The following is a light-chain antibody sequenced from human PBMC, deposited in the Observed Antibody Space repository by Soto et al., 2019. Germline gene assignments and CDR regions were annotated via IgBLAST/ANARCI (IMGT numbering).Light chain of an antibody. CDR3: SSYAGRNGYV. CDR1: SSDVGGYNY. CDR2: EVS. J-gene: IGLJ1*01. V-gene: IGLV2-8*01. Sequence: QSALTQPPSASGSPGQSVTISCTGTSSDVGGYNYVSWYQQRPGKAPKLMIYEVSERPSGVPDRFSGSKSGNTASLTVSGLQGEDEADYYCSSYAGRNGYVFGTGTKVTVL.